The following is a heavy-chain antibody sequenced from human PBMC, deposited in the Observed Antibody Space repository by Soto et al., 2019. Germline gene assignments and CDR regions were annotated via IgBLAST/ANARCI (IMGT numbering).Heavy chain of an antibody. J-gene: IGHJ4*02. CDR1: GLTFSNYA. Sequence: GGSLRLSCATSGLTFSNYAMSWVRQAPGGGLEWVSSMSGSSSTTYYADAVRGRFTLSRDSSKNTLYLQMSSLRAEDTALYYCAKNKERELPRVIDFWGQGTMVTVSS. CDR3: AKNKERELPRVIDF. D-gene: IGHD1-7*01. CDR2: MSGSSSTT. V-gene: IGHV3-23*01.